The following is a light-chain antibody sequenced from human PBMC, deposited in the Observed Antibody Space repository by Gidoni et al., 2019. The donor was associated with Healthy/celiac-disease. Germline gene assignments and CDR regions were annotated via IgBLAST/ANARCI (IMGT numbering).Light chain of an antibody. Sequence: EIVMTQSPASRSVSPGERATLSCRASQSVSSHLAWYQQTPGQAPRRLIYGASTRATGIPARFSGIGSGTAFPLTITSLQSDDFAVYSCPQYNNWPRTSGQGTKVEIK. V-gene: IGKV3-15*01. CDR1: QSVSSH. J-gene: IGKJ1*01. CDR2: GAS. CDR3: PQYNNWPRT.